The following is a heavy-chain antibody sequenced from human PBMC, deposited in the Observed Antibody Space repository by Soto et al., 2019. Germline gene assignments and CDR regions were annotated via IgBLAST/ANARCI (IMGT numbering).Heavy chain of an antibody. D-gene: IGHD3-22*01. CDR3: AGGGDSSGYYRSGAFDI. CDR2: IYHSGST. Sequence: PSETLSLTGAVSGGSISSGGYSWSWIRQPPGKGLEWIGYIYHSGSTYYNPSLKSRVTISVDRSKNQFSLKLSSVTAADTAVYYCAGGGDSSGYYRSGAFDIWGQGTMVTVSS. V-gene: IGHV4-30-2*01. J-gene: IGHJ3*02. CDR1: GGSISSGGYS.